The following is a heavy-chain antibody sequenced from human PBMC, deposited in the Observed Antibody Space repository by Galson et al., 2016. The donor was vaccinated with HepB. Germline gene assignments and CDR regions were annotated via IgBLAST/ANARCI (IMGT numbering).Heavy chain of an antibody. D-gene: IGHD2-2*02. V-gene: IGHV3-13*01. CDR2: XXTAXXX. CDR1: GFTFSTXX. J-gene: IGHJ2*01. CDR3: ARAKYPNVHHWYFDL. Sequence: SLRLSCAASGFTFSTXXMHXXXQTXXXGLXXVSXXXTAXXXYXXXSVXXRFTISREXAENSXXLQMXTLRAGDTAVYYCARAKYPNVHHWYFDLWGRXTLXXVSS.